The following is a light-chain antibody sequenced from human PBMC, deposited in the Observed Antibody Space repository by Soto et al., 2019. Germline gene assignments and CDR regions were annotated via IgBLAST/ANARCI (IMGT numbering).Light chain of an antibody. CDR1: QTVTSNR. J-gene: IGKJ3*01. CDR3: QQYVSLPSGFT. V-gene: IGKV3-20*01. Sequence: EMVLTQSPGTLSLSPGERATLSCRASQTVTSNRLAWYQQKPGQAPRLLIYGASRRATGIPDRFSGSGSGTDFTLTISRLEHEDFAVYYCQQYVSLPSGFTFGPGTTLDTK. CDR2: GAS.